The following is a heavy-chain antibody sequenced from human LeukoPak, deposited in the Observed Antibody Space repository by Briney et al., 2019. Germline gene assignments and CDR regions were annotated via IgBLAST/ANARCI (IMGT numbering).Heavy chain of an antibody. D-gene: IGHD3-22*01. Sequence: EAGGSLRLSCAASGFTFSSYWMTWVRQAPGKGLEWVSYISSRSRTIYYADSVKGRFTISRDNAKNSLYLQMNNLRAEDTAVYYCARDRGYYDSSGYFPWGQGTLVTVSS. V-gene: IGHV3-48*01. CDR2: ISSRSRTI. CDR3: ARDRGYYDSSGYFP. CDR1: GFTFSSYW. J-gene: IGHJ5*02.